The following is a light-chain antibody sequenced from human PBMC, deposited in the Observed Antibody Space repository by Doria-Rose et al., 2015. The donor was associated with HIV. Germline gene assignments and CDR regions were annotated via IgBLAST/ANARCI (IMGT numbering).Light chain of an antibody. J-gene: IGKJ5*01. CDR3: QQYYSYPRA. CDR2: AAS. Sequence: GDRVTITCRASQGISSYLAWYQQKPGKAPNLLIYAASTLQSGVPSRFGGSGSGADFTLTISCLQSEDFATYYCQQYYSYPRAFGQGTRLEIK. CDR1: QGISSY. V-gene: IGKV1-8*01.